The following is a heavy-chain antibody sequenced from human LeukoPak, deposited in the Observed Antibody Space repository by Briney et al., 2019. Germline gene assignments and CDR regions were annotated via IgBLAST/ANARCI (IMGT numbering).Heavy chain of an antibody. D-gene: IGHD4-17*01. CDR1: GGPISSGSYY. J-gene: IGHJ3*02. V-gene: IGHV4-61*02. CDR3: AGTVTPGAFDI. CDR2: IYTSGST. Sequence: SETLSLTCTVSGGPISSGSYYWSWIRQPAGKGLEWIGRIYTSGSTNYNPSLKSRVTISVDTSKNQFSLKLSSVTAADTAVYYCAGTVTPGAFDIWGQGTMVTVSS.